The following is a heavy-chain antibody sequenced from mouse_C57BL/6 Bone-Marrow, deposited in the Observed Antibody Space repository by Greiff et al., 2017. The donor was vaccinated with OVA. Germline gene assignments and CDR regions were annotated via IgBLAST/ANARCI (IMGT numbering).Heavy chain of an antibody. V-gene: IGHV1-9*01. CDR1: GYTFTGYW. Sequence: QVQLQQSGAELMKPGASVKLSCKATGYTFTGYWIEWVKQRPGHGLEWIGEILPGSGSTNYNEKFKGKATFTADTSSNTAYMQLSSLTTEDSAIYYCARSYHYYGSSYDYAMDYWGQGTSVTVSS. CDR2: ILPGSGST. D-gene: IGHD1-1*01. CDR3: ARSYHYYGSSYDYAMDY. J-gene: IGHJ4*01.